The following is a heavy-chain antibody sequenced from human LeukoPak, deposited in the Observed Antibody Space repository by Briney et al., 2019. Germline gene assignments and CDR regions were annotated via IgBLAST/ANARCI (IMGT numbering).Heavy chain of an antibody. D-gene: IGHD3-3*01. CDR2: ISGSGGST. Sequence: PWGSLRLSCAASGFTFSSYAMSWVRQAPGQGLDLVSAISGSGGSTYYSDSLKGRFTISRDNSKNTLYLQMNSLRAEDTAVYYCAKYAAVGYDFWSGYDYWGQGTLVTVSS. CDR1: GFTFSSYA. CDR3: AKYAAVGYDFWSGYDY. V-gene: IGHV3-23*01. J-gene: IGHJ4*02.